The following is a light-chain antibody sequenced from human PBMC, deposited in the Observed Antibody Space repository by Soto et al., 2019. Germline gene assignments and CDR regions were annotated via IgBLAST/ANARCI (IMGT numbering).Light chain of an antibody. CDR1: SGDIGSHDL. CDR3: SSYAGDGTFVI. J-gene: IGLJ2*01. V-gene: IGLV2-23*02. Sequence: QSALTQPASVSGSPGQSITISCTGTSGDIGSHDLVSWYQQHPGKAPKIIVHDATKRPSGVSDRFSGSKSGNTASLTISGLQAEDEAEYHFSSYAGDGTFVIFGGGTKVTVL. CDR2: DAT.